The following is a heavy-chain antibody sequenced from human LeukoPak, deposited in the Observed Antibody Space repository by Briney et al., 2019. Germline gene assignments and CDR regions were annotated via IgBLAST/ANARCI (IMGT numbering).Heavy chain of an antibody. D-gene: IGHD2-2*01. CDR1: GGSFSGYY. CDR3: ARRAVVPATYPNYAFDI. J-gene: IGHJ3*02. V-gene: IGHV4-34*01. Sequence: SETLSLTCAVYGGSFSGYYWSWIRHPPGRGLGWIGEINHSGSTNYNPSLRSRVTISVDTSKNQFSLKLSSVTAADTAVYYCARRAVVPATYPNYAFDIWGQGTMVTVSS. CDR2: INHSGST.